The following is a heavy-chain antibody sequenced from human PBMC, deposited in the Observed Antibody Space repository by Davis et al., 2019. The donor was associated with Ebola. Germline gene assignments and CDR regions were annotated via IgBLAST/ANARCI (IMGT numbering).Heavy chain of an antibody. V-gene: IGHV3-53*01. CDR3: ARAIAAAGIGRY. Sequence: GESLKISCAASGFTVSSNYMSWVRQAPGKGLEWVSVIYSGGSTYYADSVKGRFTISRDNAKNSLYLQMNSLRDEDTAVYYCARAIAAAGIGRYWGQGTLVTVSS. J-gene: IGHJ4*02. CDR2: IYSGGST. CDR1: GFTVSSNY. D-gene: IGHD6-13*01.